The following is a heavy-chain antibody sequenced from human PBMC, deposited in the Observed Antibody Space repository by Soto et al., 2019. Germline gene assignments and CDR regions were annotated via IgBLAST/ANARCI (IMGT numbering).Heavy chain of an antibody. CDR1: GYSIISCYS. V-gene: IGHV4-38-2*02. Sequence: PESLSLTCAVSGYSIISCYSGGWIRQTPGKGLEWIGNIFHSGTTYYNPSLKNRVTISVDTSQTHFSLKLSSVTAADTAVYYCARENYYDGSGYSYYFDYWGHGTLVTVSS. CDR3: ARENYYDGSGYSYYFDY. D-gene: IGHD3-22*01. CDR2: IFHSGTT. J-gene: IGHJ4*01.